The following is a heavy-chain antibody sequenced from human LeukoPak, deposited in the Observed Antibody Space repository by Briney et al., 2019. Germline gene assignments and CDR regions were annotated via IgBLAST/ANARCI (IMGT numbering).Heavy chain of an antibody. V-gene: IGHV1-2*02. CDR3: ASSESRLDYGDSPYDY. CDR1: GYTFTNYY. D-gene: IGHD4-17*01. J-gene: IGHJ4*02. Sequence: ASVKVSCKASGYTFTNYYIHWVRQAPGQGLEWMGWIHPNTGGTSYAQKFQGRVTMTRDTSISTAYMELSRLRSDDTAVYYCASSESRLDYGDSPYDYWGQGTLVTVSS. CDR2: IHPNTGGT.